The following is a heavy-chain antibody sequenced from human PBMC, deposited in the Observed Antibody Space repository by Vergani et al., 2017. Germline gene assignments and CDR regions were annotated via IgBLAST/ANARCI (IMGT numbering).Heavy chain of an antibody. CDR3: ASLLTGGIDY. J-gene: IGHJ4*02. Sequence: QVQLRESGPGLVKPSETLSLTCAVSDYSISSGYYWGWVRQPPGKGLDWIGSVYHSGSTSYNPSLKSRVTISIDTSKNQFSLKLTSVTAADTAVYYCASLLTGGIDYWGQGILVTVFS. CDR2: VYHSGST. D-gene: IGHD3-16*01. CDR1: DYSISSGYY. V-gene: IGHV4-38-2*01.